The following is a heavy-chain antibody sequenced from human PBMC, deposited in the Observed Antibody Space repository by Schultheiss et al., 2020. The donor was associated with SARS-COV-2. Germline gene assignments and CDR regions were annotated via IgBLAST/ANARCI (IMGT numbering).Heavy chain of an antibody. D-gene: IGHD4-11*01. V-gene: IGHV4-59*08. CDR3: ARLTRVTDY. CDR2: IYYSGST. J-gene: IGHJ4*02. Sequence: SQTLSLTCAVYGGSFSGYYWSWIRQPPGKGLEWIGYIYYSGSTNYNPSLKSRVTMSVDTSKNQFSLTLSSVTAADTALYYCARLTRVTDYWGQGTLVTVSS. CDR1: GGSFSGYY.